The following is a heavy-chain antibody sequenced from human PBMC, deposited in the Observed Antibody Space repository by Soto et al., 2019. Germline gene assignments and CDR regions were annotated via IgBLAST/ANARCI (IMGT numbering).Heavy chain of an antibody. V-gene: IGHV1-18*01. J-gene: IGHJ6*02. CDR1: GYTFTSYG. CDR3: ARDRDYGDYVWYYYYGMDV. CDR2: ISAYNGNT. Sequence: QVQLVQSGAEVKKPGASVKVSCKASGYTFTSYGISWVRQAPGQGLEWMGWISAYNGNTNYAQKLQGRVTMTTDTSTSTAYMELRSLRSDATAVYYCARDRDYGDYVWYYYYGMDVWGQGTTVTVSS. D-gene: IGHD4-17*01.